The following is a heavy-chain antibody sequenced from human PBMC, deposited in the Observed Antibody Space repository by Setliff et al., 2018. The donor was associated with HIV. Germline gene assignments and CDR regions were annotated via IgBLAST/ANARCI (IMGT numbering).Heavy chain of an antibody. J-gene: IGHJ3*02. V-gene: IGHV4-59*01. CDR3: ARVIRSETRYHDAFDI. CDR2: IYYSGST. Sequence: SETLSLTCTVSGGSISSYYWSWIRQPPGKGLEWIGYIYYSGSTNYNPSLKSRVTISVDTSKNQFSLKLSSVTAADTAVYYCARVIRSETRYHDAFDIWGQGTMVTVSS. CDR1: GGSISSYY. D-gene: IGHD3-3*01.